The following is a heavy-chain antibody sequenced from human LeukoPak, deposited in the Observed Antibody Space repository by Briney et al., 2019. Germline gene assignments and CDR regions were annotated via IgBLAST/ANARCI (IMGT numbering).Heavy chain of an antibody. CDR3: AREEDTAMVDLWYMDV. CDR1: GSTFSDYY. Sequence: PGGSLRLSCAASGSTFSDYYTSWIRQAPGKGLEWVSYISSSGSTIYYADSVKGRFTISRDNAKNSLYLQMNSLRAEDTAVYYCAREEDTAMVDLWYMDVWGKGTTVTVSS. D-gene: IGHD5-18*01. CDR2: ISSSGSTI. V-gene: IGHV3-11*04. J-gene: IGHJ6*03.